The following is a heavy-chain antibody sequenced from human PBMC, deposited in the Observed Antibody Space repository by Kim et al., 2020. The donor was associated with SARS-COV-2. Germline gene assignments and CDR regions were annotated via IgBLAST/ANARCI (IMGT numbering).Heavy chain of an antibody. CDR1: GGSISSYY. CDR3: ARERITMVRGVIIWFDP. J-gene: IGHJ5*02. Sequence: SETLSLTCTVSGGSISSYYWSWIRQPPGKGLEWIGYIYYSGSTNYNPSLKSRVTISVDTSKNQFSLKLSSVTAADTAVYYCARERITMVRGVIIWFDPWGQGTLVTVSS. CDR2: IYYSGST. D-gene: IGHD3-10*01. V-gene: IGHV4-59*01.